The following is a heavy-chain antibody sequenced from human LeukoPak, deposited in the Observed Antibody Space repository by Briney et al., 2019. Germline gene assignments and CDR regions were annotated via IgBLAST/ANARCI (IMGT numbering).Heavy chain of an antibody. CDR1: GYTFTSYG. Sequence: ASVTVSCKASGYTFTSYGISWVRQAPGQGLEWMGWISAYNGNTNYAQKLQGRVTMTTDTSTSTAYVELRSLRSDDTAVYYCARSSDYYDSSGYYWGRDYYYGMDVWGQGTTVTVSS. CDR2: ISAYNGNT. D-gene: IGHD3-22*01. CDR3: ARSSDYYDSSGYYWGRDYYYGMDV. V-gene: IGHV1-18*01. J-gene: IGHJ6*02.